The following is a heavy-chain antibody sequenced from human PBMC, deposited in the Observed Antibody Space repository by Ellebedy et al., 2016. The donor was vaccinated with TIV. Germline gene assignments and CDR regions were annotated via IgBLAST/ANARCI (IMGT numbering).Heavy chain of an antibody. Sequence: SETLSLTCSVSGASVTSYYWSWIRQPPGKGLEWIAYIYHSGRVNYNPSLESRVTTSMDKSKNQFFLNLRSVTAAVTAVYFCARFYPSPLYNWFDPWGEGTQVTVSS. V-gene: IGHV4-59*02. CDR2: IYHSGRV. J-gene: IGHJ5*02. CDR1: GASVTSYY. CDR3: ARFYPSPLYNWFDP. D-gene: IGHD2/OR15-2a*01.